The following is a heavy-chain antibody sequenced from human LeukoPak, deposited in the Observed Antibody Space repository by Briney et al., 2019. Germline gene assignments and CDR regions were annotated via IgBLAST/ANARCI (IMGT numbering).Heavy chain of an antibody. V-gene: IGHV4-39*01. CDR3: ARADYGSASGYYYYYMDV. CDR2: IYYSGST. D-gene: IGHD3-10*01. CDR1: GGSISSSSYY. Sequence: SETLSLTCTVSGGSISSSSYYWGWIRQPPGKGLEWIGSIYYSGSTYYNPSLKSRVTISVDTSKNQFSLKLRSVTAADTAVYYCARADYGSASGYYYYYMDVWGKGTTVTISS. J-gene: IGHJ6*03.